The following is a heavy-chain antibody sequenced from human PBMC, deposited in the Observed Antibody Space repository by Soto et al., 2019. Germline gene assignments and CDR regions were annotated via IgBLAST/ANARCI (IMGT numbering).Heavy chain of an antibody. CDR2: ISGSGGST. J-gene: IGHJ3*02. D-gene: IGHD4-17*01. CDR1: GFTFSNYA. V-gene: IGHV3-23*01. CDR3: AKMTTVVMDAFDI. Sequence: GGSLRLSCAASGFTFSNYAMSWVRQAPGKGLEWVSAISGSGGSTYYADSVKGRFTISRDNSKNTLYLQMNSLRAEDTAVYYCAKMTTVVMDAFDIWGQGTMVTVSS.